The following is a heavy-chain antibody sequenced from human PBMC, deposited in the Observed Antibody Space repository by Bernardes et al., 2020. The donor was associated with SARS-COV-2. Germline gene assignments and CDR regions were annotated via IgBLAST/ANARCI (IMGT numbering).Heavy chain of an antibody. D-gene: IGHD3-3*01. CDR1: GFTFSDYY. Sequence: GGSLRLSCAASGFTFSDYYMSWIRQAPGKGLEWVSYISSSGGTTYYADSVKGRFTISRDNSKNTLYLQMNSLRAEDTAVYYCASDTIFGVVNFYYYSMDVWGQGTTVTVSS. J-gene: IGHJ6*02. V-gene: IGHV3-11*04. CDR3: ASDTIFGVVNFYYYSMDV. CDR2: ISSSGGTT.